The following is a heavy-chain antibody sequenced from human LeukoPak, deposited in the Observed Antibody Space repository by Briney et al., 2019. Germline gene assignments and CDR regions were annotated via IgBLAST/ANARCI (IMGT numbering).Heavy chain of an antibody. D-gene: IGHD1-26*01. CDR1: GFTFSDYY. Sequence: PGGSLRLSCAASGFTFSDYYMNWVRQAPGKGLEWISYVTSSGGTTYYADSVKGRFTISRDNAKNSLYLQMNSLRAEDTAVYYCAREGGSKNWFDPWGQGTLVTVSS. J-gene: IGHJ5*02. CDR3: AREGGSKNWFDP. V-gene: IGHV3-11*04. CDR2: VTSSGGTT.